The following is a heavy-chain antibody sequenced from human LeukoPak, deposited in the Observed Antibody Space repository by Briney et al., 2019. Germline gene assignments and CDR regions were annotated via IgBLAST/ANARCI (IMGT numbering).Heavy chain of an antibody. D-gene: IGHD4-11*01. CDR1: GFTFSSYS. CDR2: ISSSRSYI. V-gene: IGHV3-21*06. CDR3: ARATYSNYAYYYHGLDV. Sequence: GGSLRLSCAASGFTFSSYSMNWVRQAPGKGPERVSSISSSRSYIYYADSVKGRFTISRDNTKNSLYLEMNSLRAEDTAVYYCARATYSNYAYYYHGLDVWGQGTTVTVS. J-gene: IGHJ6*02.